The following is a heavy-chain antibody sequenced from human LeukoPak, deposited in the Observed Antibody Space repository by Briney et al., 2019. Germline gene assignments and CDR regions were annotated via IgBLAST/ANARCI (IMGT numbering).Heavy chain of an antibody. CDR3: AKDHSGPLDG. J-gene: IGHJ4*02. Sequence: GGSLRLSCAASGFTFSKYAMTWVRQAPGKGLEWVSAISYSTLKIYYADSVKGRFTISRDNSKNTLYLQMNSLRAEDTAVYYCAKDHSGPLDGWGQGTLVTVSS. CDR1: GFTFSKYA. CDR2: ISYSTLKI. V-gene: IGHV3-23*01.